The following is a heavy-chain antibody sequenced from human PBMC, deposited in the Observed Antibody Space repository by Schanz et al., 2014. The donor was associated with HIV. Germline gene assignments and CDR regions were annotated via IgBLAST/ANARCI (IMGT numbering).Heavy chain of an antibody. D-gene: IGHD3-10*01. Sequence: QVQLVESGGGVVQPGRSLRLSCAASGFTFSDYGMHWVRQAPGKGRERVAVIWNDGSNTFYADSVKGRFTISRDNSKNTLYLQMKSLRPEDRAVYYCAKAGLFFGQLWLGFFDYWGQGAQVTVSS. CDR1: GFTFSDYG. J-gene: IGHJ4*02. CDR2: IWNDGSNT. V-gene: IGHV3-33*06. CDR3: AKAGLFFGQLWLGFFDY.